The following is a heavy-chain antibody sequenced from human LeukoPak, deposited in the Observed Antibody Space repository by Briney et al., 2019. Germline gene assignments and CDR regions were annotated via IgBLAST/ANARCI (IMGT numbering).Heavy chain of an antibody. CDR2: IWYDGSNK. J-gene: IGHJ3*02. D-gene: IGHD4-17*01. CDR1: GFTFSSYG. V-gene: IGHV3-33*01. CDR3: ARDRGYGDYVGAFDI. Sequence: GGSLRLSCAASGFTFSSYGMHWVRQAPGKGLEWVAVIWYDGSNKYYADSVKGRFTISRDNSKNTLYLQMNSLRAEDTAVYYCARDRGYGDYVGAFDIWGQGTMVTVSS.